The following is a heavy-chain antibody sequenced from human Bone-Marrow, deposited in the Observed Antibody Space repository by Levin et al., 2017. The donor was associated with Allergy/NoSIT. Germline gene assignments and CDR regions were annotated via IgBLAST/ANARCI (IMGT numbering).Heavy chain of an antibody. V-gene: IGHV3-21*01. CDR3: ARAAALTSPLTY. D-gene: IGHD3-9*01. Sequence: GESLKISCAASGFTFSTYYMNWVRQAPGKGLEWVSSISDRNSDIQYADSMKGRCTISRDNTENSLYLQMNSLRAEDTAVYYCARAAALTSPLTYWGQGTLVTVSS. CDR1: GFTFSTYY. CDR2: ISDRNSDI. J-gene: IGHJ4*02.